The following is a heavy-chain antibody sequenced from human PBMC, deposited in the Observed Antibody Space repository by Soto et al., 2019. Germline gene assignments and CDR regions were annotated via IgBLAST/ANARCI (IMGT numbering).Heavy chain of an antibody. J-gene: IGHJ4*02. Sequence: ASVKVSCKASGYTFTSYAMHWVRQAPGQRLEWVGWINAGNGNTKYSQKFQGRVTITRDTSASTAYMELSSLGSEDTAVYYCARSIVVVTALDYWGQGTLVTVSS. CDR1: GYTFTSYA. D-gene: IGHD2-21*02. CDR3: ARSIVVVTALDY. CDR2: INAGNGNT. V-gene: IGHV1-3*01.